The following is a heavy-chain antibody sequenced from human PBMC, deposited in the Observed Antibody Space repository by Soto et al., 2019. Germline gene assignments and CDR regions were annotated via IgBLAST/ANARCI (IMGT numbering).Heavy chain of an antibody. J-gene: IGHJ5*02. D-gene: IGHD6-13*01. Sequence: SVKVSCKASGGTFSSYAISWVRQAPGQGLEWMGGIIPIFGTANYAQKLQGRVTITADEPTSTAYMELSSLRSEDTAVYYCARDGYSSSWYNWFDPWGQGTLVTVSS. CDR3: ARDGYSSSWYNWFDP. CDR1: GGTFSSYA. CDR2: IIPIFGTA. V-gene: IGHV1-69*13.